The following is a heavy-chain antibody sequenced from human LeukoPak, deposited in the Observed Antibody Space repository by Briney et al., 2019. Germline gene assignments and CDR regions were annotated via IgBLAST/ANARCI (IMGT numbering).Heavy chain of an antibody. CDR1: GGSFSGYY. Sequence: SETLSLTCAVYGGSFSGYYWSWIRQPPGKGLEWIGGINHSGSTNYNPSLKSRVTISVDTSKNQFSLKLSSVTAADTAVYYCARGRGGLGPFDYWGQGTLVTVSS. D-gene: IGHD1-26*01. J-gene: IGHJ4*02. CDR2: INHSGST. CDR3: ARGRGGLGPFDY. V-gene: IGHV4-34*01.